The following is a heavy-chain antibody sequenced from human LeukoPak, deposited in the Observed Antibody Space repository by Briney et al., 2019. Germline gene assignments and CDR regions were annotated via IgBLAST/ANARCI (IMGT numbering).Heavy chain of an antibody. CDR3: ARVGRSGGVFDS. Sequence: GGSLRLSCVASGFTLRSFAMTWVRQAPGKGLEWVSYITSSSSAISYADSVKGRFTISRDNAKSSLYLQMNSLRAEDTAVYYCARVGRSGGVFDSWGQGTLVTVSS. V-gene: IGHV3-48*04. D-gene: IGHD3-10*01. J-gene: IGHJ4*02. CDR1: GFTLRSFA. CDR2: ITSSSSAI.